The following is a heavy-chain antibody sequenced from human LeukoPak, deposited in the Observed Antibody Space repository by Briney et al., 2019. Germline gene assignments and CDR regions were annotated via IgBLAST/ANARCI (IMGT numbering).Heavy chain of an antibody. V-gene: IGHV3-30*18. D-gene: IGHD1-1*01. J-gene: IGHJ3*02. Sequence: PGGSLRLSCAASGFTFSSYSMNWVRQAPGKGLEWVAVISYDGSNKYYADSVKGRFTISRDNSKNTLYLQMNSLRAEDTAVYYCAKGLAGTHAFDIWGQGTMVTVSS. CDR3: AKGLAGTHAFDI. CDR2: ISYDGSNK. CDR1: GFTFSSYS.